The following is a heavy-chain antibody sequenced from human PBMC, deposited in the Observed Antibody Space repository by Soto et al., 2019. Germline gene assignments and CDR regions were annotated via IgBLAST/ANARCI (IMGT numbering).Heavy chain of an antibody. CDR3: ARAISGFSDH. CDR2: INAGNGNT. CDR1: GYTFTTCA. V-gene: IGHV1-3*01. D-gene: IGHD5-12*01. Sequence: ASVKVSCKASGYTFTTCAIHWVRQAPGQRLEWMGWINAGNGNTRYSQKFQGRVTITRDTSASTAYMDLSSLRSEDTAIYYCARAISGFSDHWGQGTLVTVSS. J-gene: IGHJ4*02.